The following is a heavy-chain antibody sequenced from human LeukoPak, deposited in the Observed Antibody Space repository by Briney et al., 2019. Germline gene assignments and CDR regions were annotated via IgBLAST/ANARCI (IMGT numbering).Heavy chain of an antibody. D-gene: IGHD1-1*01. CDR2: IYTSGST. Sequence: NSSETLSLACTVSGGSISTSSYYWSWIRQPAGKGLEWIGRIYTSGSTNYNPSLKSRVTISVDTSKNQFSLKLSSVTAADTAVYYCASRTKDDAFDMWGQGKMVTVSS. CDR1: GGSISTSSYY. V-gene: IGHV4-61*02. CDR3: ASRTKDDAFDM. J-gene: IGHJ3*02.